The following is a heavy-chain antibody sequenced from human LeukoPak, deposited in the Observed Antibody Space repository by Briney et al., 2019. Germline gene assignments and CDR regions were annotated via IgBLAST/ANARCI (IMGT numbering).Heavy chain of an antibody. Sequence: GGTPRLSCAASGFTFSSYGMSWVRQAPGKGLEWVSAISGSGGSTYYADSVKGRFTISRDNSKNTLYLQMNSLRAEDTAVYYSAKDCGDCSGGSCYFFDYWGQGTLVTVSS. D-gene: IGHD2-15*01. CDR2: ISGSGGST. CDR1: GFTFSSYG. CDR3: AKDCGDCSGGSCYFFDY. J-gene: IGHJ4*02. V-gene: IGHV3-23*01.